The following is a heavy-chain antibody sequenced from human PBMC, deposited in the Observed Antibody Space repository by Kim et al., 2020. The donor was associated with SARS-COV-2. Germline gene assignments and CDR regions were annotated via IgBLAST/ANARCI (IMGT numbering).Heavy chain of an antibody. V-gene: IGHV4-59*01. CDR3: ARLKISAAGMVDY. J-gene: IGHJ4*02. CDR2: IYYSGST. CDR1: GGSISSYY. D-gene: IGHD6-13*01. Sequence: SETLSLTCTVSGGSISSYYWSWIRQPPGKGLEWIGYIYYSGSTNYNPSLKSRVTISVDTSKNQFSLKLSSVTAADTAVYYCARLKISAAGMVDYWGQGTLVTVSS.